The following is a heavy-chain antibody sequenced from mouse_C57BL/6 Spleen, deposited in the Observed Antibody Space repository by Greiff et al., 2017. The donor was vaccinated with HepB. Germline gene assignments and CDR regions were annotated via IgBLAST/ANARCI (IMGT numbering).Heavy chain of an antibody. Sequence: EVKLVESGGDLVKPGGSLKLSCAASGFTFSSYGMSWVRQTPDKRLEWVATISSGGSYTYYPDSVKGRFTISRDNAKNTLYLQMSSLKSEDTAMYYCASGYYGSSYDYFDYWGQGTTLTVSS. V-gene: IGHV5-6*01. CDR3: ASGYYGSSYDYFDY. J-gene: IGHJ2*01. CDR2: ISSGGSYT. D-gene: IGHD1-1*01. CDR1: GFTFSSYG.